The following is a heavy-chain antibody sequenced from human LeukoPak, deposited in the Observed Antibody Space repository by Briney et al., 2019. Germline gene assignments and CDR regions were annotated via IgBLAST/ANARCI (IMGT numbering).Heavy chain of an antibody. CDR1: GFTFSSYA. CDR3: AKDQRGYNKPSDY. V-gene: IGHV3-23*01. Sequence: TGGSLRLSCAASGFTFSSYAMSWVRQAPGKGLEWVSTISGGGISTYYADSVKGRFTISRDNSKNTLYLQVNSLRAKDTAVYYCAKDQRGYNKPSDYWGQGTLVTVSS. J-gene: IGHJ4*02. D-gene: IGHD5-18*01. CDR2: ISGGGIST.